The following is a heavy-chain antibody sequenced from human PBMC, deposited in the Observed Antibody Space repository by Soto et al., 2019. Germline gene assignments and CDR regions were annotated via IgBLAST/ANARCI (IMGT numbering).Heavy chain of an antibody. CDR3: ARDGDTMIVVVINRVEGGFDY. CDR1: GFTFSSYA. D-gene: IGHD3-22*01. Sequence: QVQLVESGGGVVQPGRSLRLSCAASGFTFSSYAMHWVRQAPGKGLEWVAVISYDGSNKYYADSVKGRFTISRDNSKNTLYLQMNSLRAEDTAVYYCARDGDTMIVVVINRVEGGFDYWGQGTLVTVSS. J-gene: IGHJ4*02. V-gene: IGHV3-30-3*01. CDR2: ISYDGSNK.